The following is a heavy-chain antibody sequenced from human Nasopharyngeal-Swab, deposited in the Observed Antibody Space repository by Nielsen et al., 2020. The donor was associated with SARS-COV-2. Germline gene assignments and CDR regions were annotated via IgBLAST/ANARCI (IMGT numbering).Heavy chain of an antibody. Sequence: GGSLRLSCAASGFTFSSYGMHWVRQAPGKGLEWVAVISYDGSNKYYADSVKGRFTISKDNSKNTLYLQMNGLRAEDTAVYYCAKSIVVVPAAIGAGVPDVWGKGTTVTVSS. CDR2: ISYDGSNK. CDR1: GFTFSSYG. CDR3: AKSIVVVPAAIGAGVPDV. D-gene: IGHD2-2*01. V-gene: IGHV3-30*18. J-gene: IGHJ6*04.